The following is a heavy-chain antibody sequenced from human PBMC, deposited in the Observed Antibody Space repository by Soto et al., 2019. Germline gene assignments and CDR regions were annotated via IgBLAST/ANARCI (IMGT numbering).Heavy chain of an antibody. D-gene: IGHD6-13*01. V-gene: IGHV3-30*18. CDR1: GFTFSSYG. Sequence: PGGSLRLSCAASGFTFSSYGMHWVRHAPGKGLEWVAVISYDGSNKYYADSVKGRFTISRDNSKNTLYLQMNSLRAEDTAVYYCAKDVSSSSWYYYYGLAVWGQGTTVTVSS. CDR3: AKDVSSSSWYYYYGLAV. J-gene: IGHJ6*02. CDR2: ISYDGSNK.